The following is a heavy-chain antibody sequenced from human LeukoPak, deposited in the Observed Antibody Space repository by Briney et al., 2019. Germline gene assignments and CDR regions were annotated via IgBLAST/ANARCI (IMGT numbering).Heavy chain of an antibody. CDR1: GFTFGDYA. V-gene: IGHV3-49*03. Sequence: GRSLRLSCTASGFTFGDYAMSWFRQAPGKGLEWVGFIRSKAYGGTTEYAASVKGRFTISRDDSKSIAYLQMNSLKTEDTAVYSCTRDGDYIWGSYRNFDCWGQGTLVTVSS. J-gene: IGHJ4*02. CDR2: IRSKAYGGTT. D-gene: IGHD3-16*02. CDR3: TRDGDYIWGSYRNFDC.